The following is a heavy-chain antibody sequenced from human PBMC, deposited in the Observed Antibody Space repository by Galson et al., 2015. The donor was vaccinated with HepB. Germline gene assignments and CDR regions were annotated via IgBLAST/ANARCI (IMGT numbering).Heavy chain of an antibody. Sequence: SLRLSCAASGFTFSSYAMSWVRQAPGKGLEWVSAISGSGGSTYYADSVKGRFTISRDNSKNTLYLQMNSLRAEDTAVYYCAKEVYCSSTSCNIPIYYYYGMDVWGQGTTVTVSS. D-gene: IGHD2-2*01. V-gene: IGHV3-23*01. J-gene: IGHJ6*02. CDR3: AKEVYCSSTSCNIPIYYYYGMDV. CDR2: ISGSGGST. CDR1: GFTFSSYA.